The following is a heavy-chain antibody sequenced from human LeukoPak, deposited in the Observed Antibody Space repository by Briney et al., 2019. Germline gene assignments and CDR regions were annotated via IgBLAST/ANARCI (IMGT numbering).Heavy chain of an antibody. CDR3: ARSLYFDY. CDR1: EFIFSGHS. J-gene: IGHJ4*02. Sequence: PGGSLRLSCAHSEFIFSGHSMDWVRQAPGKGLEWVANIKQDGSEKYYVDSVKGRFTISRDNAKNSLYLQMNSLRAEDTAVYYCARSLYFDYWGQGTLVTVSS. CDR2: IKQDGSEK. V-gene: IGHV3-7*01.